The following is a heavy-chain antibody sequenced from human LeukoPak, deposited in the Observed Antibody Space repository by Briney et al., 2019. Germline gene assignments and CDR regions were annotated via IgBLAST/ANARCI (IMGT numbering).Heavy chain of an antibody. Sequence: GGSLRLSCAASGFTVSSNYMSWVRQAPGKGLEWVSVIYSGGSTYYADSVKGRFTISRDNSKNTLYLQMNSLRAEDTAVYFCASQMTPERSYYMDVWGTGTTVTVSS. CDR1: GFTVSSNY. V-gene: IGHV3-53*01. J-gene: IGHJ6*03. CDR2: IYSGGST. CDR3: ASQMTPERSYYMDV. D-gene: IGHD2-15*01.